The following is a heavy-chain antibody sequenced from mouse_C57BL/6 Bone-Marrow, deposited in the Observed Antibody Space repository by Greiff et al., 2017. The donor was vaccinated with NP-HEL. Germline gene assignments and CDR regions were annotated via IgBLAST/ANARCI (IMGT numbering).Heavy chain of an antibody. CDR2: INPNYGTT. Sequence: EVQGVESGPELVKPGASVKISCKASGYSFTDYNMNWVKQSNGKSLEWIGVINPNYGTTSYNQKFKGKATLTVDQSSSTAYMQLNSLTSEDSAVYYCARSDYYYGSSFRVDYWGQGTSVTVSS. J-gene: IGHJ4*01. CDR3: ARSDYYYGSSFRVDY. CDR1: GYSFTDYN. D-gene: IGHD1-1*01. V-gene: IGHV1-39*01.